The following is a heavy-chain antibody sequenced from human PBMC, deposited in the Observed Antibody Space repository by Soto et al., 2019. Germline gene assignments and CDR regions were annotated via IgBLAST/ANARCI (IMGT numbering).Heavy chain of an antibody. V-gene: IGHV1-24*01. Sequence: ASVKVSCKVSGYTLTELSMHWVRQAPGKGLEWMGGFDPEDGETIYAQKFQGRVTMTEDTSTDTAYMELSSLRSEDTAVYYCATVDIHSSSYPFDYWGQGTRVTVSS. CDR2: FDPEDGET. CDR1: GYTLTELS. CDR3: ATVDIHSSSYPFDY. D-gene: IGHD6-6*01. J-gene: IGHJ4*02.